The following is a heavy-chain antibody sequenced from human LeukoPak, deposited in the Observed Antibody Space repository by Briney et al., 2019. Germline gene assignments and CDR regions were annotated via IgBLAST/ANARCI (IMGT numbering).Heavy chain of an antibody. CDR3: ARTVGTDYDILTGYYKGFDYYYYMDV. D-gene: IGHD3-9*01. CDR1: GYTFTGYY. Sequence: ASVKVSCKASGYTFTGYYMRWVRQAPGQGLEWMGWINPNSGGTNYAQKFQGRVTMTRDTSISTAYMELSRLRSDDTAVYYCARTVGTDYDILTGYYKGFDYYYYMDVWGKGTTVTVSS. CDR2: INPNSGGT. J-gene: IGHJ6*03. V-gene: IGHV1-2*02.